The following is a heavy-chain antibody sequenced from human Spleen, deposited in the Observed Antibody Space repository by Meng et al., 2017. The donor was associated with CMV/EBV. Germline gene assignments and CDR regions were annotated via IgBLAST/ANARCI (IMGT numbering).Heavy chain of an antibody. V-gene: IGHV4-61*01. D-gene: IGHD6-13*01. CDR2: IYYSGST. CDR1: GGSVSSGSYY. J-gene: IGHJ4*02. Sequence: GSLRLSCTVSGGSVSSGSYYWSWIRQPPGKGLEWIGYIYYSGSTNYNPSLKSRVTISVDTSKNQFSLKLSSVTAADTAVYYCARDKGGYSSSWSTRGVFDYWGQGTLVTVSS. CDR3: ARDKGGYSSSWSTRGVFDY.